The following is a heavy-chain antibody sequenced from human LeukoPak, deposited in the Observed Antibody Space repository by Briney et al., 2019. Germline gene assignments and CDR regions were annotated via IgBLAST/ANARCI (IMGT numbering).Heavy chain of an antibody. CDR2: ISNDGSNK. Sequence: PGGSLRLSCVASGFTFNNYAMHWVRQAPGKGLEWVAFISNDGSNKFYADSVKGRFTISRDDSRNTLHVEMRSLRPEDTAVYYRARGMSSYDYGDYEFDYWGQGTLVTVSS. V-gene: IGHV3-30*04. J-gene: IGHJ4*02. CDR1: GFTFNNYA. CDR3: ARGMSSYDYGDYEFDY. D-gene: IGHD4-17*01.